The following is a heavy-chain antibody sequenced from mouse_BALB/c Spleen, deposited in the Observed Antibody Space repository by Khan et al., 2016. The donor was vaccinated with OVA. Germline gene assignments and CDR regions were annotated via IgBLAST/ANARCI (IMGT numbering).Heavy chain of an antibody. CDR3: ARAYYGNYREAMDY. J-gene: IGHJ4*01. Sequence: QVQLKESGPGLVAPSQSLSITCTVSGFSLTGYGVNWVRQPPGEGLEWLGMIWGDGSTDYNSALKSRLSISKDNSKSQVFLKMHSLQTDDTARYYCARAYYGNYREAMDYWGQGTSVTVSS. V-gene: IGHV2-6-7*01. D-gene: IGHD2-10*01. CDR1: GFSLTGYG. CDR2: IWGDGST.